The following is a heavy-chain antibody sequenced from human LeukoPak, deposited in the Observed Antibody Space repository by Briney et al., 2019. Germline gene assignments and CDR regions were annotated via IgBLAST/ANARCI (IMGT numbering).Heavy chain of an antibody. J-gene: IGHJ4*02. CDR2: IKQDGSER. D-gene: IGHD3-22*01. CDR3: ARDWGAYYHFFDY. V-gene: IGHV3-7*01. Sequence: GGSLRLSCEASGFTMSVYWMRCVREAPGGGQGRGGKIKQDGSERNYVDYVKGRLTISRDNAKKSLYLQINSLRAEDTAVYYCARDWGAYYHFFDYWGQGTLVTVSS. CDR1: GFTMSVYW.